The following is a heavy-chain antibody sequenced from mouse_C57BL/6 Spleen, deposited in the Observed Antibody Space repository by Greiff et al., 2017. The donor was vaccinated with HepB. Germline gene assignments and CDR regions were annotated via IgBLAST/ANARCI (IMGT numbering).Heavy chain of an antibody. J-gene: IGHJ2*01. Sequence: QVQLQQSGAELVRPGASVKLSCKASGYTFTDYYINWVKQRPGQGLEWIARIYPGSGNTYYNEKFKGKATLTAEKSSSTAYMQLSSLTSEDSAVYFCARIYDGYYFDYWGQGTTLTVSS. D-gene: IGHD2-3*01. CDR2: IYPGSGNT. CDR1: GYTFTDYY. CDR3: ARIYDGYYFDY. V-gene: IGHV1-76*01.